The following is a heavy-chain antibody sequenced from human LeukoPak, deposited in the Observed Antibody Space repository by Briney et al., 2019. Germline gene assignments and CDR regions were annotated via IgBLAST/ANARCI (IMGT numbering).Heavy chain of an antibody. CDR1: GYTFTNYW. D-gene: IGHD3-22*01. CDR3: ARQLYYDNSGFLDS. Sequence: GEPLKISCQASGYTFTNYWIGWVRQMPGKGLEWMGIIYPGESDTRYSPSFQGQVTISADKSISTAYLQWSSLKASDTAMYYCARQLYYDNSGFLDSWGQGTLVTVSS. V-gene: IGHV5-51*01. J-gene: IGHJ4*02. CDR2: IYPGESDT.